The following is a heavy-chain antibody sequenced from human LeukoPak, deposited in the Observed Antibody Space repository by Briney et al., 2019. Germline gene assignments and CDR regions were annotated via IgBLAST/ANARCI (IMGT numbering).Heavy chain of an antibody. CDR1: GFTFSSYA. V-gene: IGHV3-30-3*01. J-gene: IGHJ4*02. D-gene: IGHD3-10*01. CDR2: ISYDGSNK. Sequence: GGSLRLSCAASGFTFSSYAMHWVRQAPGKGLEWVAVISYDGSNKYYADSVKGRFSISRDNSKNTLYLQMNSLRVEDTAVYYCAKDPTPGAYYFDYWGQETLVTVSS. CDR3: AKDPTPGAYYFDY.